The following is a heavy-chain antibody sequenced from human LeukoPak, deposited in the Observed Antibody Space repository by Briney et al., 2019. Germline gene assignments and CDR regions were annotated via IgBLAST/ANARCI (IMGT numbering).Heavy chain of an antibody. D-gene: IGHD1-20*01. CDR1: GFTFSSYA. J-gene: IGHJ4*02. V-gene: IGHV3-30*18. CDR3: AKTGNYNWNGFDY. Sequence: PGGSLRLSCATSGFTFSSYAMSWVRQAPGEGLEWVAIISYDGSNKYYADSVKGRFTISRDNSKNTLYLQMNSLRVEDSAVYYCAKTGNYNWNGFDYWGQGTLVTVSS. CDR2: ISYDGSNK.